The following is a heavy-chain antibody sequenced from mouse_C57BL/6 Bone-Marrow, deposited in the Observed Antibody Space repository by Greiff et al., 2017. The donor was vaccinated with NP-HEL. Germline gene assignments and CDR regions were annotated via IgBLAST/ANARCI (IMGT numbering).Heavy chain of an antibody. CDR2: IHPNSGST. V-gene: IGHV1-64*01. CDR3: ARSYGSSLYWYFDV. CDR1: GYTFTSYW. J-gene: IGHJ1*03. D-gene: IGHD1-1*01. Sequence: VQLQQSGAELVKPGASVKLSCKASGYTFTSYWMHWVKQRPGQGLEWIGMIHPNSGSTNYNEKFKSKATLTVDKSSSTAYMQLSSLTSEDSAVYYCARSYGSSLYWYFDVWGTGTTVTVSS.